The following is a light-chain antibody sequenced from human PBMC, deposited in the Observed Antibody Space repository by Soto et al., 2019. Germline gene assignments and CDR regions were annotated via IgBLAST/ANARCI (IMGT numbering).Light chain of an antibody. CDR1: QSVSSN. J-gene: IGKJ1*01. V-gene: IGKV3-15*01. CDR3: QQYNNWPRGT. CDR2: GAS. Sequence: EIVMTQSPATLSVSPGERATLSCRASQSVSSNLAWYQQKPGQAPRLLIYGASTRATGIPARFSGSGSGTEFPLTISSLQSEEFAVYYCQQYNNWPRGTCGQGTKVEIK.